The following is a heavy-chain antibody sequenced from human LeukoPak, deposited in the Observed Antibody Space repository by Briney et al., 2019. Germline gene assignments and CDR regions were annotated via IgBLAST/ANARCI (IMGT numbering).Heavy chain of an antibody. Sequence: PSETLSLTCAVYGGSFSGYYWSWIRQPPGKGLEWIGEINHSGSTNYNPSLKSRVTISVDTSKNQFSLKLSSVTAADTAVYYCARARVYYYYMDVWGKGTTVTVSS. CDR3: ARARVYYYYMDV. CDR1: GGSFSGYY. CDR2: INHSGST. V-gene: IGHV4-34*01. J-gene: IGHJ6*03.